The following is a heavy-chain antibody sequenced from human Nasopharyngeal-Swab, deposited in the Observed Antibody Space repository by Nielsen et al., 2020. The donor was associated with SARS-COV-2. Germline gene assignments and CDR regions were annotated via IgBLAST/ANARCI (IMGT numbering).Heavy chain of an antibody. J-gene: IGHJ4*02. CDR1: GYTFINYA. V-gene: IGHV7-4-1*02. CDR3: AGLGPKNYFRN. Sequence: ASVKVSCKTSGYTFINYAMNWVRQAPGQGLEFLGWIDTNTGDATYARDFAGRFVFSLDTSVSTAYLQISSLKADDTAVYYCAGLGPKNYFRNWGQGTLVTVSS. CDR2: IDTNTGDA.